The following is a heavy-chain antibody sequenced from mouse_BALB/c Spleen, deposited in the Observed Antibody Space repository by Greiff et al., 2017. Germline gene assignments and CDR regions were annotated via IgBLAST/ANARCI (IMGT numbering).Heavy chain of an antibody. V-gene: IGHV5-9-4*01. CDR3: AREGGYSSWFAY. CDR2: ISSGGSYT. Sequence: EVMLVESGGGLVKPGGSLKLSCAASGFTFSSYAMSWVRQSPEKRLEWVAEISSGGSYTYYPDTVTGRFTISRDNAKNTLYLEMSSLRSKDTAMYYCAREGGYSSWFAYWGQGTLVTVSA. D-gene: IGHD2-2*01. J-gene: IGHJ3*01. CDR1: GFTFSSYA.